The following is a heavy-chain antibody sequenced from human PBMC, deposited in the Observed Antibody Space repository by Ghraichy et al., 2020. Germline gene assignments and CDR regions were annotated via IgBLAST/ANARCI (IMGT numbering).Heavy chain of an antibody. CDR3: AKAPRITIFGVVSNYYGMDV. V-gene: IGHV3-23*01. Sequence: GGSLRLSCAASGFTFSSYAMSWVRQAPEKGLEWVSAISGSAGSTFYADSVKGRFTISRDNSKNTLYLQMNSLRAEDTAVYYCAKAPRITIFGVVSNYYGMDVWGQGTTVTVSS. CDR2: ISGSAGST. J-gene: IGHJ6*02. D-gene: IGHD3-3*01. CDR1: GFTFSSYA.